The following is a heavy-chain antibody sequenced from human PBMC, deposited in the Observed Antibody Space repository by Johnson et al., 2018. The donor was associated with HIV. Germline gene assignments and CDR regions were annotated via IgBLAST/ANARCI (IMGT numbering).Heavy chain of an antibody. J-gene: IGHJ3*02. Sequence: QVQLVESGGGVVQPGGSLRLSCAASGFTFSSYAMHWVRQAPGKGLEWVAVISYDGSNKKKADSVKGRFTISRDNSKNTVYLQMNSLRSDDTAVYYCARLRGAFYIWGQGTMVTVSS. D-gene: IGHD4-17*01. CDR3: ARLRGAFYI. V-gene: IGHV3-30-3*01. CDR2: ISYDGSNK. CDR1: GFTFSSYA.